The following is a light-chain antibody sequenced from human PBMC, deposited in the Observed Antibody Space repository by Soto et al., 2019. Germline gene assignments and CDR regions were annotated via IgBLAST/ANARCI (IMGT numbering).Light chain of an antibody. CDR1: QSVSSN. V-gene: IGKV3-15*01. CDR2: GAS. J-gene: IGKJ1*01. Sequence: EIVMTQSPATLSVSPGERATLSCRASQSVSSNLAWYQQKPGQAPRLLIYGASTRATGIPARFSGSGSGTEFTLTISSLQSGDIVVSYCQQFNTWPLCAWTFGQGTNVEIK. CDR3: QQFNTWPLCAWT.